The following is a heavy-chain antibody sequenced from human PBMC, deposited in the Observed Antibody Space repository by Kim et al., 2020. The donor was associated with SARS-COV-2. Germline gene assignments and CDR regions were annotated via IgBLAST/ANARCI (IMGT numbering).Heavy chain of an antibody. CDR3: ARVHPELWFGELLSN. V-gene: IGHV3-66*01. Sequence: DSVKGRFTISRDHSKNTLYLQMNSLRAEDAAVYYCARVHPELWFGELLSNWGQGTLVTVSS. J-gene: IGHJ4*02. D-gene: IGHD3-10*01.